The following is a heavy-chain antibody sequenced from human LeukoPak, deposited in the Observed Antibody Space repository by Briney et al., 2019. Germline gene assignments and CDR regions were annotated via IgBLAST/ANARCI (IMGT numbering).Heavy chain of an antibody. CDR1: GLTFSSYG. D-gene: IGHD7-27*01. V-gene: IGHV3-30*02. Sequence: PGGSLRLSCAASGLTFSSYGMHWVRQAPGKGLEWVAFIRYDGSNKYYADSVKGRFTISRDNSKNTLYLQMNSLRAEDTAVYYCAKDTPNRGSYFDYWGQGTLVTVSS. CDR2: IRYDGSNK. CDR3: AKDTPNRGSYFDY. J-gene: IGHJ4*02.